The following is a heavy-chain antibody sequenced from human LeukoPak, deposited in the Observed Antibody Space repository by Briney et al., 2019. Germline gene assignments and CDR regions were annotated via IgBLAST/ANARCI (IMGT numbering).Heavy chain of an antibody. CDR1: GGTFSSYA. CDR3: ARTNYDFWSGYPSDY. J-gene: IGHJ4*02. CDR2: INPNSGGT. D-gene: IGHD3-3*01. Sequence: ASVKVSCKASGGTFSSYAISWVRQAPGQGLEWMGWINPNSGGTNYAQKFQGRVTMTRDTSISTAYMELSRLRSDDTAVYYCARTNYDFWSGYPSDYWGQGTLVTVSS. V-gene: IGHV1-2*02.